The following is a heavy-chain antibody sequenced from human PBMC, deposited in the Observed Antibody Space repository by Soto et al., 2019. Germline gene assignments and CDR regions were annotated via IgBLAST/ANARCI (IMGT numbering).Heavy chain of an antibody. Sequence: QVQLQKSGPGLVKPSQTLSLTCTVSGGSISSGDYYWSWIRQPPGKGLEWIGYIYYSGTTYYNPSLKSRVTISVDTSKNQFSLKVSSVTAADTAVYYCARALIQLWPHYYYGMDVWGQGTTVTVSS. J-gene: IGHJ6*02. CDR1: GGSISSGDYY. CDR2: IYYSGTT. V-gene: IGHV4-30-4*01. D-gene: IGHD5-18*01. CDR3: ARALIQLWPHYYYGMDV.